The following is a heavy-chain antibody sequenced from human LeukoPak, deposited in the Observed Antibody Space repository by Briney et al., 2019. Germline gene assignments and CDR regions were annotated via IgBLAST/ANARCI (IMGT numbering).Heavy chain of an antibody. Sequence: HGESPKISCKGSGYSFTSYWIGWVRQMPGKGLEWMGIIYPGDSDTRYSPSFQGQVTISADKSISTAYLQWSSLKASDTAMYYCARLQRSFGSYPSGESFQHWGQGTLVTVSS. CDR1: GYSFTSYW. J-gene: IGHJ1*01. CDR3: ARLQRSFGSYPSGESFQH. V-gene: IGHV5-51*01. D-gene: IGHD1-26*01. CDR2: IYPGDSDT.